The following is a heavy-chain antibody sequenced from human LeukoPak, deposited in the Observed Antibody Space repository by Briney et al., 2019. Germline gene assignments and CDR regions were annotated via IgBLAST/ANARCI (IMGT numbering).Heavy chain of an antibody. J-gene: IGHJ1*01. CDR3: AREAYDSSGHRYFQH. Sequence: SQTLSLTCTVSGGSISSGAYFWSWNRQHPGKGLDWIGFIYYSGTTYYDPSLESQVIISVDTSKNQFSLKLSSVTAADTAVYYCAREAYDSSGHRYFQHWGQGTLVTVSS. CDR1: GGSISSGAYF. CDR2: IYYSGTT. D-gene: IGHD3-22*01. V-gene: IGHV4-31*01.